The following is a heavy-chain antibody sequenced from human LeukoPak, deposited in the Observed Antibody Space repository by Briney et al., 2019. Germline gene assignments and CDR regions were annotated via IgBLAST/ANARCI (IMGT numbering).Heavy chain of an antibody. CDR1: GVSITNSRYY. J-gene: IGHJ4*02. D-gene: IGHD5-12*01. CDR3: AGYSGFDWRNYFDY. Sequence: SETLSLTCTLSGVSITNSRYYWGWVRQPPGKELEWIATIHYGGNTYYNPSLRSRVTISVDSSSNQFSLRLSSMTAADTAVYYCAGYSGFDWRNYFDYWGQGFLVTVSS. V-gene: IGHV4-39*01. CDR2: IHYGGNT.